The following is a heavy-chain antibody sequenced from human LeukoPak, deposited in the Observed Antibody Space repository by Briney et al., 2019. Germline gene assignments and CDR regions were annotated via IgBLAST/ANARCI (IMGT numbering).Heavy chain of an antibody. D-gene: IGHD6-6*01. V-gene: IGHV4-4*02. CDR3: ARDHSSSFPYFDY. CDR1: GGSISSSNW. J-gene: IGHJ4*02. Sequence: SETLSLTCAVSGGSISSSNWWSWVRPPPGKGLEWIGEIYHSGSTNYNPSLKSRVTISVDKSKNQFSLKLSSVTAADTAVYYCARDHSSSFPYFDYWGQGTLVTVSS. CDR2: IYHSGST.